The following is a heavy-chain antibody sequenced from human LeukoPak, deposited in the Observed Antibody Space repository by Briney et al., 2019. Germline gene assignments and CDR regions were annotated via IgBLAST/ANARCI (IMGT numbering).Heavy chain of an antibody. Sequence: ASVKVSCKASGYTFTSYGISWVRQAPGQGLEWMGWISAYNGSTNYAQKLQGRVTMTTDTSTSTAYMELRSLRSDDTAVYYCARVPTYYDFWSGYNPWGQGTLVTVSS. CDR3: ARVPTYYDFWSGYNP. V-gene: IGHV1-18*01. J-gene: IGHJ5*02. CDR1: GYTFTSYG. D-gene: IGHD3-3*01. CDR2: ISAYNGST.